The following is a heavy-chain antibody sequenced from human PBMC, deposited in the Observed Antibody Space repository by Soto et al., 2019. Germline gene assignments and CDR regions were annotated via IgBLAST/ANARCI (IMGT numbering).Heavy chain of an antibody. V-gene: IGHV1-2*02. CDR2: IVPNNGGT. D-gene: IGHD3-22*01. Sequence: QVHLEQSGAEVKKPGASVRVSCKASGYSFSDYYIHWVRQAPGQGPEWMGWIVPNNGGTKHPQKFQDSVTMTRDTSITTAYMELSRLRSDDTAVYYCAGGTVVSSDYYFAGWFDPWGQGNLVPVSS. CDR1: GYSFSDYY. CDR3: AGGTVVSSDYYFAGWFDP. J-gene: IGHJ5*02.